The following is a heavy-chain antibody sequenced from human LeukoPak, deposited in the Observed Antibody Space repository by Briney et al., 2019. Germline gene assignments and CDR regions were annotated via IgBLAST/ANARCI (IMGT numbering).Heavy chain of an antibody. D-gene: IGHD3-22*01. CDR1: GFTFSSYT. CDR2: ISGSGETT. Sequence: PGGSLRLSCAASGFTFSSYTMNWVRQAPGKGLEWVSVISGSGETTQYADSVKGRSTISRDNSKNMLYLQMISLRVEDTAVYYCARDGYYDIYGNWFDPWGQGTLVTVSS. V-gene: IGHV3-23*01. J-gene: IGHJ5*02. CDR3: ARDGYYDIYGNWFDP.